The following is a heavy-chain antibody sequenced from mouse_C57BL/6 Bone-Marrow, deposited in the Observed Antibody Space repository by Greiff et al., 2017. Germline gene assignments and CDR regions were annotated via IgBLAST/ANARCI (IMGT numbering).Heavy chain of an antibody. V-gene: IGHV1-63*01. J-gene: IGHJ3*01. Sequence: QVQLKQSGAELVRPGTSVKMSCKASGYTFTNYWIGWAKQRPGHGLEWIGDIYPGGGYTNYNEKFKGKATLTADKSSSTAYMQFSSLTSEDSAIYYCAREAGSSWFAYWGQGTLVTVSA. CDR2: IYPGGGYT. CDR1: GYTFTNYW. CDR3: AREAGSSWFAY.